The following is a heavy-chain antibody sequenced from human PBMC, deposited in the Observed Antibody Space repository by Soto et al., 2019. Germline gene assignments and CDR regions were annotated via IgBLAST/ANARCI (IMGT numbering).Heavy chain of an antibody. CDR1: GYTFTSYG. Sequence: QVQLVQSGAEVKKPGASVKVSCKASGYTFTSYGISWVRQAPGQGLEWMGWISAYNGNTNYAQKLQGRATMTTDTSXXTXHXVLRSLRSDDTAVYYCARDTLYCSGGSCYAYNWFDPWGQGTLVTVSS. D-gene: IGHD2-15*01. J-gene: IGHJ5*02. V-gene: IGHV1-18*01. CDR3: ARDTLYCSGGSCYAYNWFDP. CDR2: ISAYNGNT.